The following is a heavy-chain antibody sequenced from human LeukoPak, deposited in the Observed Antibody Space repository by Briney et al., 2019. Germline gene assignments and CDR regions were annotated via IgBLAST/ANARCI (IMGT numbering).Heavy chain of an antibody. CDR3: TTLHGDFLPAHY. CDR2: LQYGGIKK. J-gene: IGHJ4*02. D-gene: IGHD4-17*01. V-gene: IGHV3-30*02. Sequence: GVSLTLSCTVSGFTLSDYDLHWLRQSRGKALEWVGYLQYGGIKKYYAPPEKGLFTLARYSEKNMLFVQKNTLRVEDTALFYGTTLHGDFLPAHYRGQGTLVTLSS. CDR1: GFTLSDYD.